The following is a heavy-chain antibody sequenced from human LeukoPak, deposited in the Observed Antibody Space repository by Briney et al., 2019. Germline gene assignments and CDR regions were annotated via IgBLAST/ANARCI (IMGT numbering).Heavy chain of an antibody. D-gene: IGHD6-13*01. CDR1: GGSFSNDY. Sequence: ASETLSLTCTVSGGSFSNDYWSWIRQPPGKGLEWIGYIYHNGKTNYNPSLTSRLTISLDTSKTQFSLNLISMTAADTAMYYRARGPEQQLVLAFDYWGQGTLVTVSS. J-gene: IGHJ4*02. V-gene: IGHV4-59*01. CDR3: ARGPEQQLVLAFDY. CDR2: IYHNGKT.